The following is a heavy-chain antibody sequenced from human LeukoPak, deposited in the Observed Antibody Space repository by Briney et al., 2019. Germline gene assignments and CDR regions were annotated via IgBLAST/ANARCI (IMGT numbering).Heavy chain of an antibody. CDR1: GYTFTSYA. D-gene: IGHD6-19*01. Sequence: GASVKVSRKASGYTFTSYAMNWVRQAPGQGLERMGWINTYTGNPTYAQGFTGRFVFSLDTSVSTAYLQISSLKAEDAAVYYCARARSAWASDAFDIWGQGTMVTVSS. CDR2: INTYTGNP. J-gene: IGHJ3*02. V-gene: IGHV7-4-1*02. CDR3: ARARSAWASDAFDI.